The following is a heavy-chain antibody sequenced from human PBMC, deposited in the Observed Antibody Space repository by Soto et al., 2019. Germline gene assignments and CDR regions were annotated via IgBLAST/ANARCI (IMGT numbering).Heavy chain of an antibody. D-gene: IGHD5-12*01. CDR1: GGSFSGYF. CDR2: INSGGIT. CDR3: VRGNVDSRLQH. J-gene: IGHJ1*01. Sequence: QVQLHQWGAGLLKPSETLSLTCAVNGGSFSGYFWSWIRQPPGKGLEWIGEINSGGITNYNPSLKSRFTISIDTSNNHFSMPLTSVISADTAVYYCVRGNVDSRLQHWGQGTLLIVSS. V-gene: IGHV4-34*01.